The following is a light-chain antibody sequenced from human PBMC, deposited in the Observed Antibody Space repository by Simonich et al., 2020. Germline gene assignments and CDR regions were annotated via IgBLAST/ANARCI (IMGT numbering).Light chain of an antibody. Sequence: QSALTQPASVSGSPGQSITISCTGTSSDVGGYNYVSCYQQHTGKAPKLMMYDVSKRPSVVSNRCSGSKSGNTASLTISGLQAEDEADYYCCSYAGSSTYVVFGGGTKLTVL. J-gene: IGLJ2*01. V-gene: IGLV2-23*02. CDR3: CSYAGSSTYVV. CDR2: DVS. CDR1: SSDVGGYNY.